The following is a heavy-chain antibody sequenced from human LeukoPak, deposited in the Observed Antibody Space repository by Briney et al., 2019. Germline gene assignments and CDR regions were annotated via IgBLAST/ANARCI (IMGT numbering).Heavy chain of an antibody. CDR2: IYYSGSV. J-gene: IGHJ4*02. V-gene: IGHV4-59*08. CDR3: ARLGSYFDF. CDR1: GGSLTSYC. Sequence: SETLSLTCTVSGGSLTSYCWSWIRQPPGKGLQWIGYIYYSGSVNYNPALKSRVTLSVDTSKNQCPLNLSSVTSADTAVYYCARLGSYFDFWGQGTQVTVSS.